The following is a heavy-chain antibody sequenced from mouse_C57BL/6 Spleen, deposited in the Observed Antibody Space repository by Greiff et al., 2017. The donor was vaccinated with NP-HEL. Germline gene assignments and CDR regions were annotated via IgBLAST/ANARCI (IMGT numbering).Heavy chain of an antibody. V-gene: IGHV3-6*01. Sequence: VQLKESGPGLVKPSQSLSLTCSVTGYSITSGYYWNWIRQFPGNKLEWMGYISYDGSNNYNPSLKNRISITRDTSKNQFFLKLNSVTTEDTATYYCASSSPYFDYWGQGTTLTVSS. CDR2: ISYDGSN. CDR1: GYSITSGYY. D-gene: IGHD1-1*01. CDR3: ASSSPYFDY. J-gene: IGHJ2*01.